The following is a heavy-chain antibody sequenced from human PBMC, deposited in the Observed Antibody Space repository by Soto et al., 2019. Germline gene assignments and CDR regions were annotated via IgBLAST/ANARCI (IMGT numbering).Heavy chain of an antibody. Sequence: QVQLQESGRGLVKPSETLSITYTVSGGSISSYYWSWIRRPPGKGLEWIGYIYYSGSTYYNPSLKSRVTISVDTSKNQFSLQLSSVTAADTAVYYCARRFTAAGVDYWGQGTLVTVSS. J-gene: IGHJ4*02. CDR1: GGSISSYY. D-gene: IGHD6-13*01. CDR3: ARRFTAAGVDY. CDR2: IYYSGST. V-gene: IGHV4-59*01.